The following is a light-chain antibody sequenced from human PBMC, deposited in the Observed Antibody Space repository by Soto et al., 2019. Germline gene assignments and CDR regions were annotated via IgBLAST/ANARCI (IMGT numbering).Light chain of an antibody. Sequence: QSVLTQPASVSGSPGQSITISCTGTSSDVGGYNYVSWYQQHPGKAPKLMIYDVSNRPSGVSNRFSGPKSGNTASLTISGLQAEDEADYYCSSYTSSSTGVFGGGTKVTVL. CDR2: DVS. CDR3: SSYTSSSTGV. V-gene: IGLV2-14*01. CDR1: SSDVGGYNY. J-gene: IGLJ3*02.